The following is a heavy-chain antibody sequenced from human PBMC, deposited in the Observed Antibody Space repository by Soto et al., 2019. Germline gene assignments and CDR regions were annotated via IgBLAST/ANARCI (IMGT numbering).Heavy chain of an antibody. J-gene: IGHJ4*02. Sequence: GGSLRLSCSASGFTFSSYAMHWVRQAPGKGLEYVSAISSNGGSTYYADSVKGRFPISRDNSKNTLYLQMSSLRAEDTAVYYCVKGARSSSYYFDYWGQGTLVTVSS. CDR1: GFTFSSYA. V-gene: IGHV3-64D*09. D-gene: IGHD6-6*01. CDR2: ISSNGGST. CDR3: VKGARSSSYYFDY.